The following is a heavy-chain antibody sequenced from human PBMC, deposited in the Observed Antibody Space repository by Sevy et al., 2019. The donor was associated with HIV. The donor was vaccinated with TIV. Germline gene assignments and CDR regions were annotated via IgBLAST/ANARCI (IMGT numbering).Heavy chain of an antibody. CDR1: GFTIRTYA. V-gene: IGHV3-23*01. CDR3: AKDAYYYDGSGYSMSQWYYGMDV. J-gene: IGHJ6*02. CDR2: ISGSGGDT. D-gene: IGHD3-22*01. Sequence: GGSLRLSCAASGFTIRTYAMSWVRQAPGKGLEWVSDISGSGGDTYYADSVKGRLTISRDNSKNTLYLQMSSLRAEDTTVYYCAKDAYYYDGSGYSMSQWYYGMDVWGQGTTVTVSS.